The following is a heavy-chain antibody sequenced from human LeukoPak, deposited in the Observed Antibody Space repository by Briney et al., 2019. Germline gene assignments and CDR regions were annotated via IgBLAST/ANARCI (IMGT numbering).Heavy chain of an antibody. Sequence: SGGSLRLSCAASGFTFSSYGMHWVRQAPGKGLEWVAVISYDGSNKYYADSVKGRFTISRDNSKNTLYLQMNTLRAEDTAVYYCAKGEWTFDYWGQGTLVTVSS. CDR3: AKGEWTFDY. D-gene: IGHD2-8*01. CDR1: GFTFSSYG. CDR2: ISYDGSNK. J-gene: IGHJ4*02. V-gene: IGHV3-30*18.